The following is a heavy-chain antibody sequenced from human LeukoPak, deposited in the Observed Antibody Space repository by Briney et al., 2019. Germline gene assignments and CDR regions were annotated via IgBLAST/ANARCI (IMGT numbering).Heavy chain of an antibody. CDR1: GFAFSSNW. V-gene: IGHV3-74*01. CDR3: AKGPLWFGGNDY. D-gene: IGHD3-10*01. Sequence: GGSLRLSCAASGFAFSSNWMHWVRQTPGKGLVWVSRINSGGSGTSYADSVKGRFTISRDNSKNTLYLQMNSLRAEDTAVYYCAKGPLWFGGNDYWGQGTLVTVSS. J-gene: IGHJ4*02. CDR2: INSGGSGT.